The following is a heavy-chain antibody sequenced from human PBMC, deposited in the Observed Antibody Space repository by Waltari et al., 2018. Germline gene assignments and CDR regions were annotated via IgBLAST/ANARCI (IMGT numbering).Heavy chain of an antibody. V-gene: IGHV4-61*02. CDR2: IYTSGST. Sequence: QVQLQESGPGLVKPSQTLSLTCTVSGGSISSGSYYWSWIRQPAGKGLEWIGRIYTSGSTNYTPSLKSRVTISVDTSKNQFSLKLSSVTAADTAVYYCARGTIAVAGHWFDPWGQGTLVTVSS. J-gene: IGHJ5*02. CDR1: GGSISSGSYY. D-gene: IGHD6-19*01. CDR3: ARGTIAVAGHWFDP.